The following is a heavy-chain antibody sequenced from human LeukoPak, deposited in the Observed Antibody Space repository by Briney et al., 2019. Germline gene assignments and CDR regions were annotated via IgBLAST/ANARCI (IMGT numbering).Heavy chain of an antibody. V-gene: IGHV3-23*01. Sequence: GGSLGLSCAASGFTFSSYAMSWVRQAPGKGLEWVSSISGSGGSTYYADSVKGRFTISRDSSKNTLYLQMNSLRAEDTAVYYCAKVGPSGSSYYDFWSANYWGQGTLVTVSS. D-gene: IGHD3-3*01. CDR2: ISGSGGST. CDR3: AKVGPSGSSYYDFWSANY. J-gene: IGHJ4*02. CDR1: GFTFSSYA.